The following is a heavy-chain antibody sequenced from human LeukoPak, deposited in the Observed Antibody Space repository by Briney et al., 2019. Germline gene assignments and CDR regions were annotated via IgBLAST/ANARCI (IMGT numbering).Heavy chain of an antibody. CDR3: ARGSWELPTPDF. CDR2: INPNSGGT. D-gene: IGHD1-26*01. V-gene: IGHV1-2*02. CDR1: GYTFTDCY. J-gene: IGHJ4*02. Sequence: ASVRVSRKASGYTFTDCYMHWVRQAPGQGLEWMGWINPNSGGTNSAQKFQDRVTMTSDTSITTGYMELSRLRSDDTAVYYCARGSWELPTPDFWGQGTLVTVSS.